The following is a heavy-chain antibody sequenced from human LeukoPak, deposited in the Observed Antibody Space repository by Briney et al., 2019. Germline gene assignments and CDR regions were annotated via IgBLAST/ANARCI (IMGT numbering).Heavy chain of an antibody. CDR2: IYYSGST. CDR1: GGSINSYY. V-gene: IGHV4-59*08. J-gene: IGHJ4*02. CDR3: ARQRGSYCDY. Sequence: PSETLSLTCTVSGGSINSYYWSWIRQPPGKGLEWIGYIYYSGSTNYNPSLKSRVTISVDTSKNQFSLKLSSVTAADTAVYYCARQRGSYCDYWGQGTLVTVSS. D-gene: IGHD1-26*01.